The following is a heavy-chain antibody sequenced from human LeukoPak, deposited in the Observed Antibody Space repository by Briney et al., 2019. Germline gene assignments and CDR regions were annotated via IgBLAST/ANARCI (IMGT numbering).Heavy chain of an antibody. V-gene: IGHV3-23*01. Sequence: GSLRLSCAASGFTFSSYGMHWVRQAPGKGLEWVSAISGSGGSTYYADSVKGRFTISRDNSKNTLYVQMNSLRVEDTAVYYCAKLSLTNIMIRGNWFDSWGQGTLVTVSS. D-gene: IGHD3-16*01. CDR2: ISGSGGST. CDR3: AKLSLTNIMIRGNWFDS. CDR1: GFTFSSYG. J-gene: IGHJ5*01.